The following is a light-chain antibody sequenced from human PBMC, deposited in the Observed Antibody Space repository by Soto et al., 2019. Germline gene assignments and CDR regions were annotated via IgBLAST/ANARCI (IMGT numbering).Light chain of an antibody. CDR2: KVS. V-gene: IGKV2-30*01. Sequence: DVVMTQSPLSLPVTLGQPASISCRSSQSLVYSDGNTYLNWFQQRPGQSPRRLIYKVSNRDSGVPDRFSGSGSGTDFTLKISRVEGEDVGVYYCMQGTHWSRSFGQGTKLEIK. J-gene: IGKJ2*01. CDR1: QSLVYSDGNTY. CDR3: MQGTHWSRS.